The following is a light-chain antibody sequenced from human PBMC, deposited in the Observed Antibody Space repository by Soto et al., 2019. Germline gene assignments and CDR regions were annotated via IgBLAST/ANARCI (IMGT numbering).Light chain of an antibody. CDR2: KAS. V-gene: IGKV1-5*03. J-gene: IGKJ4*01. CDR3: QQYNAYPLT. Sequence: DIQMTQSPSTLSASVGDRVTITCRASQSISTWLAWYQKKPGKAPKLLIYKASSLEGGVPSRFSGSRSGTEFNITISSLQPDDFATYYCQQYNAYPLTFGGGTTVEIK. CDR1: QSISTW.